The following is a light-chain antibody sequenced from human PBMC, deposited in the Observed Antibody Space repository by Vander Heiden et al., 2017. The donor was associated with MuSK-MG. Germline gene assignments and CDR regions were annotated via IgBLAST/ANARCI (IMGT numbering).Light chain of an antibody. CDR1: EGISNY. J-gene: IGKJ3*01. CDR2: GAS. V-gene: IGKV1-27*01. Sequence: DSQMSNSPSSLSASEGDRVTIAFRASEGISNYLVSYQQKPGRAPKRLLYGASPFLRAVPCWFRGSADGTDFTLTIRSLHPEHVTTYYWDMDNSALGTSGHGTKVDIK. CDR3: DMDNSALGT.